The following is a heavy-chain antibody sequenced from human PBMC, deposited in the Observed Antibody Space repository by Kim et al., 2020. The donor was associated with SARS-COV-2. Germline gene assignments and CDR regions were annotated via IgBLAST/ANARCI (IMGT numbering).Heavy chain of an antibody. CDR3: AGRAFGGVIVFDY. V-gene: IGHV4-31*02. Sequence: STPSVRGRVTIAVDTSKNKFSRKLSSVTAADTALYYCAGRAFGGVIVFDYWGQGTLVTVSS. D-gene: IGHD3-16*02. J-gene: IGHJ4*02.